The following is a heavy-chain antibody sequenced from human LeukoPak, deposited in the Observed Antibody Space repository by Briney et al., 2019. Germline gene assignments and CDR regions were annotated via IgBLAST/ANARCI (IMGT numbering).Heavy chain of an antibody. CDR3: ARESYCSSTSCYSDYYYYGMDV. Sequence: ASVKVSSKASGYTFTSYGISWVRQAPGQGLEWMGWISAYNGNTNYAQKLQGRVTMTTDTSTSTAYMELRSLRSDDTAVYYCARESYCSSTSCYSDYYYYGMDVWGQGTTVTVSS. D-gene: IGHD2-2*01. V-gene: IGHV1-18*01. CDR2: ISAYNGNT. CDR1: GYTFTSYG. J-gene: IGHJ6*02.